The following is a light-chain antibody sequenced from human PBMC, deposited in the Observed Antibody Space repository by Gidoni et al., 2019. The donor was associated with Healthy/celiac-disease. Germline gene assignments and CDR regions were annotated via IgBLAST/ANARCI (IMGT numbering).Light chain of an antibody. CDR1: QGISSY. CDR3: QQYYSYPLT. V-gene: IGKV1-8*01. CDR2: AAS. Sequence: AIRMTQSPSSFSAATGDRVTITCRVSQGISSYLAWYQHKPGKDPKLLIYAASTLQSGVPSRFSCSGSGTDFTLTISCLHSEDFATYYCQQYYSYPLTFGGGTKVEIK. J-gene: IGKJ4*01.